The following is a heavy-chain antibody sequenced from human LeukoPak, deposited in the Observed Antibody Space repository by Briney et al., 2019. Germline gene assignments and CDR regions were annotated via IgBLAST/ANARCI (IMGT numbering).Heavy chain of an antibody. V-gene: IGHV3-74*01. CDR2: INSDGSST. CDR3: AREGWELLHLDY. D-gene: IGHD1-26*01. J-gene: IGHJ4*02. Sequence: TGGSLTLFCAACGFPFSSYWMHWVRQAPGKALVWVSRINSDGSSTSYADSVKGRFTISRDNAKNTLYLQMNSLRAEDTAVYDCAREGWELLHLDYWGQGTLVTVSS. CDR1: GFPFSSYW.